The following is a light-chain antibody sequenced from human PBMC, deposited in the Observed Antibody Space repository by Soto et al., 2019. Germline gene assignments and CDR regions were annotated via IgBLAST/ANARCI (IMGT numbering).Light chain of an antibody. Sequence: EIVMTQSPATLSVSPGERATLSCRASQSVSSNLAWYQQKPGQAPRLLIYGASTRATGIPARFSGSGSGTEFTLTIRSLQSEDFAVYYCKQYNNWRPWTFGQGTKVEIK. CDR2: GAS. V-gene: IGKV3-15*01. CDR1: QSVSSN. J-gene: IGKJ1*01. CDR3: KQYNNWRPWT.